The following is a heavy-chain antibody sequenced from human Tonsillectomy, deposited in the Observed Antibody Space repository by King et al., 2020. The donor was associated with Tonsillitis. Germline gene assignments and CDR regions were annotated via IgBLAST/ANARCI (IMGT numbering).Heavy chain of an antibody. V-gene: IGHV3-23*04. J-gene: IGHJ4*02. CDR1: GFTFSSYA. CDR2: MSGSGGST. CDR3: AKVELWFDYWDY. D-gene: IGHD3-10*01. Sequence: VQLVEAGGGLVQPGGYLRLYCAASGFTFSSYAMSWVRQAPGKGLEWVSAMSGSGGSTYYADSVKGRFTISRDNSKNTLYLQMKSLRAEDTAVYYCAKVELWFDYWDYWGQGALVTVSS.